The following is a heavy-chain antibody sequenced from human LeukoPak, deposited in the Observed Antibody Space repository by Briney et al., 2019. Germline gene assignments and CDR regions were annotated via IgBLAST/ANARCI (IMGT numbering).Heavy chain of an antibody. V-gene: IGHV4-59*01. CDR1: GGSIGSFY. CDR2: IYYSGST. CDR3: ARGGRYFDY. J-gene: IGHJ4*02. Sequence: PSETLSVTCTVSGGSIGSFYWSWIRQPPGKALEWIGFIYYSGSTNYNPSLKSRVTMSVDTSKNQFSLKLSSVTAADTALYYCARGGRYFDYWGQGTLVTVSS. D-gene: IGHD3-16*01.